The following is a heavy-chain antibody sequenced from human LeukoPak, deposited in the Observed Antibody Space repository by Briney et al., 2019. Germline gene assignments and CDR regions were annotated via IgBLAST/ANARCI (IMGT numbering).Heavy chain of an antibody. CDR2: IWSDGRNK. D-gene: IGHD4-17*01. J-gene: IGHJ3*02. CDR1: GFSFSSYG. V-gene: IGHV3-33*01. CDR3: AREVTNDAFDI. Sequence: GGSLRLSCAASGFSFSSYGMHWVRQALDKGLEWVAVIWSDGRNKFYADSVKGRFTVSRDNSKNTLFLQMSSLRADDTALYYCAREVTNDAFDIWGQGTMVTVSS.